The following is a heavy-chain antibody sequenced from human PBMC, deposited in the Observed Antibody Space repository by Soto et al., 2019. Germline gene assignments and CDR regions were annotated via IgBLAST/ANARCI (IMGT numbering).Heavy chain of an antibody. J-gene: IGHJ4*02. CDR1: GFMFDNYA. CDR2: ISGSGHAT. CDR3: AKGRYFDSSGGCANY. Sequence: EVRLLESGGGSVPPGASARLSCLTSGFMFDNYAMSWVRQSPARGLEWVAAISGSGHATYYTQSVRGRFTISRDKSKKTVFLQMNNLGTEDTAIYYCAKGRYFDSSGGCANYWGLGTLVTVSS. D-gene: IGHD3-22*01. V-gene: IGHV3-23*01.